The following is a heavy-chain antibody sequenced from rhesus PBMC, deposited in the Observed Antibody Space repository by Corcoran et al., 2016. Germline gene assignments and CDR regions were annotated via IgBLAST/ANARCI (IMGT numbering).Heavy chain of an antibody. D-gene: IGHD4-23*01. CDR3: ARVLYSNYLY. Sequence: EVQLVESGGGLVQPGGSLRLSCAASGFTFSSSAMHWVRQASGKGLELVGLIRSKSNNYETGYAASVKGRFTISRDDSKNTAYLKMNSLKTEDTAVYYCARVLYSNYLYWGQGVLVTVSS. V-gene: IGHV3-118*01. J-gene: IGHJ4*01. CDR2: IRSKSNNYET. CDR1: GFTFSSSA.